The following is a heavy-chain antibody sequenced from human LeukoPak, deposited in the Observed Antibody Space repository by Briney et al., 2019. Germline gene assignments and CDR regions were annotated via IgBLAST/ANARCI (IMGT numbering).Heavy chain of an antibody. V-gene: IGHV1-69*06. D-gene: IGHD3-10*01. J-gene: IGHJ4*02. CDR2: IIPIFGTA. CDR1: GGTFSSYA. CDR3: ARENARGYFDY. Sequence: GSSVKVSCKASGGTFSSYAISWVRQAPGQGLEWMGGIIPIFGTANYAQKFQGGVTITADKSTSTAYMELSSLRSEDTAVYYCARENARGYFDYWGQGTLVTVSS.